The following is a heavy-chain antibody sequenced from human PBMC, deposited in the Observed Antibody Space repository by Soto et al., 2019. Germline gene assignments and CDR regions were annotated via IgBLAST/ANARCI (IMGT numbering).Heavy chain of an antibody. Sequence: QVQPVQSGAEVKKPGASVKVSCKASGYTFTSYFIHWVRQTPGQGLEWLGLINPSDTNTRYAQKFQGRVTMTRDTSTSTVYMELSSLRSEDTAVYFCARAERYTGWYAYFQHWGQGTLISVSS. CDR2: INPSDTNT. CDR1: GYTFTSYF. J-gene: IGHJ1*01. CDR3: ARAERYTGWYAYFQH. D-gene: IGHD6-19*01. V-gene: IGHV1-46*01.